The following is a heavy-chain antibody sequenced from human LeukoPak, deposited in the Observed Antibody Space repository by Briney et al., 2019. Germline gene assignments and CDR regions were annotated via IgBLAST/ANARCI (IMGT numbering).Heavy chain of an antibody. D-gene: IGHD3-22*01. CDR2: INAGNGNT. CDR3: ARGDHYYDSSGYFV. V-gene: IGHV1-3*01. Sequence: ASVKVSCKASGYTFTSYAMHWARQAPGQRLEWMGWINAGNGNTKYSQKFQGRVTITRDTSASTAYMELSSLRSEDTAVYYCARGDHYYDSSGYFVWGQGTLVTVSS. CDR1: GYTFTSYA. J-gene: IGHJ4*02.